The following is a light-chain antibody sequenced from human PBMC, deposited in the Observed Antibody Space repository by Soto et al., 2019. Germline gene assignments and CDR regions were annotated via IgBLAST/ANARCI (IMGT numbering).Light chain of an antibody. CDR2: GAS. CDR3: QQTYSLPLA. Sequence: DIQMTQSPSSLAAFVGDRVTITCRASQTINSALHWYQQKPGKAPELLIYGASTLQSGVPSRFGGSGSGTDFTLTISSLQPEDFAIYYCQQTYSLPLAFGGGTRFEIK. CDR1: QTINSA. V-gene: IGKV1-39*01. J-gene: IGKJ4*01.